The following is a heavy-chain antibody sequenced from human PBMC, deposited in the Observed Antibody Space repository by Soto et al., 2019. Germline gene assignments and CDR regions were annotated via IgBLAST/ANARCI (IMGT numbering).Heavy chain of an antibody. J-gene: IGHJ6*03. CDR3: ARDSESIPWSYYYYMDV. V-gene: IGHV3-21*01. CDR2: ISSSSSYI. Sequence: GGSLRLSCAASGFTFSSYSMNWVRQAPGKGLEWVSSISSSSSYIYYADSVKGRFTISRDNAKNSLYLQMNSLRAEDTAVYYCARDSESIPWSYYYYMDVWGKGTTVTVSS. CDR1: GFTFSSYS. D-gene: IGHD1-1*01.